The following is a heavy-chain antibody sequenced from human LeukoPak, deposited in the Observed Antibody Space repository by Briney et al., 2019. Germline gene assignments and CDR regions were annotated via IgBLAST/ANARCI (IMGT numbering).Heavy chain of an antibody. Sequence: PSETLSLTCAVYGGSFNGYYWTWVRQPPGKGLEWIGEINHSGGTDYNPSLKSRVTISVDTSKNQFSLKLNSVTAADTAVYYCARGGYCSSTSCYTRPYDYWGQGTLVTVSS. CDR1: GGSFNGYY. J-gene: IGHJ4*02. V-gene: IGHV4-34*01. CDR2: INHSGGT. D-gene: IGHD2-2*02. CDR3: ARGGYCSSTSCYTRPYDY.